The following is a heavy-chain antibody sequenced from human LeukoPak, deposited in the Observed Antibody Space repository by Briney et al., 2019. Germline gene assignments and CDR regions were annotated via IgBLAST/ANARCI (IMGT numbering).Heavy chain of an antibody. J-gene: IGHJ2*01. Sequence: QSGGSLRLSCAASGFTFSNYDMHWVRQAPGKGLEWVSAISSSSSYIYYADSIKGRFTISRDNAENSLYLQMNRLRAEAKAVYYCAKGASSIGGYDRKYFDLWGRGTLVTVSS. CDR1: GFTFSNYD. CDR2: ISSSSSYI. CDR3: AKGASSIGGYDRKYFDL. V-gene: IGHV3-21*04. D-gene: IGHD5-12*01.